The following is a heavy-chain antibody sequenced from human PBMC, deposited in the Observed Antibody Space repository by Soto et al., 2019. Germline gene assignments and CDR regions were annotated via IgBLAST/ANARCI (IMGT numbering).Heavy chain of an antibody. CDR3: ASSSGTKYGVGTIYYFDY. CDR2: IIPIFGTA. CDR1: GGTFSTYS. J-gene: IGHJ4*02. D-gene: IGHD1-26*01. V-gene: IGHV1-69*06. Sequence: QVQLVQSGAEVKKPGSSVKVSCKTPGGTFSTYSIVWVRQAPGEGLEWMGGIIPIFGTANYAQKIQDRVTITADKSSHTAFMELGSLKSGDPGMCHCASSSGTKYGVGTIYYFDYWGQGSLVTLSS.